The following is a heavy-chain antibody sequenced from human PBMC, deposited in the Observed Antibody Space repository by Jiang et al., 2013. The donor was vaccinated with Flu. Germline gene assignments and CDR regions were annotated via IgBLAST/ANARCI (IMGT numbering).Heavy chain of an antibody. CDR2: IRYDGSNR. D-gene: IGHD5-24*01. Sequence: VQLVESGGGVAQPGGSLRLSCVVSGFTLSSYGMHWVRQAPGKGLEWVAFIRYDGSNRYYADSVKGRFTVSKNLAKKTLFLQMNSLRAEDTAVYYCARELRGGYSSKGDYLDSWGQGTLVTVSS. J-gene: IGHJ4*02. CDR1: GFTLSSYG. V-gene: IGHV3-30*02. CDR3: ARELRGGYSSKGDYLDS.